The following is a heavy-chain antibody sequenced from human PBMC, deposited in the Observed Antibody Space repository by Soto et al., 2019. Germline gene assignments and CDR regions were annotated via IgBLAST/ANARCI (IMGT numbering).Heavy chain of an antibody. Sequence: LSLTCTVSGGSLSSMINCWSRIRQLPDRGLEWIGHIYDGGRTYSNPSLGSRVTISVDTSKNQFSLKVSSVSAADTAVYYCTRGPSGDKVDFWGQGTLVTVSS. D-gene: IGHD7-27*01. V-gene: IGHV4-30-4*01. CDR2: IYDGGRT. J-gene: IGHJ4*02. CDR1: GGSLSSMINC. CDR3: TRGPSGDKVDF.